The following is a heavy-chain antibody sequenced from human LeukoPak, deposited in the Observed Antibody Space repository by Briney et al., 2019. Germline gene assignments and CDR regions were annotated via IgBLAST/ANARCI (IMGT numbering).Heavy chain of an antibody. V-gene: IGHV1-18*01. CDR2: VSPFNGNT. CDR3: ARRGGSYSHSDF. D-gene: IGHD3-16*01. Sequence: ASVKVSCKASGYTFSSYGIIWVRQAPGQGLQWMGWVSPFNGNTDYAPKLQGRVTMTTDTSPTTAYMELRTLTSDDTAVYYCARRGGSYSHSDFWGQGTLVTVSS. CDR1: GYTFSSYG. J-gene: IGHJ4*02.